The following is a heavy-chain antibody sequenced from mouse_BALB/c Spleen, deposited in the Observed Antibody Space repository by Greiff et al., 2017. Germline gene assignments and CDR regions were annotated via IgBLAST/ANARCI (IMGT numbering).Heavy chain of an antibody. CDR1: GFSLTSYG. Sequence: QVQLKQSGPGLVQPSQSLSITCTVSGFSLTSYGVHWVRQSPGKGLEWLGVIWSGGSTDYNAAFISRLSISKDNSKSQVFFKMNSLQANDTAIYYCASQVVARYYAMDYWGQGTSVTVSS. V-gene: IGHV2-2*02. D-gene: IGHD1-1*01. CDR3: ASQVVARYYAMDY. CDR2: IWSGGST. J-gene: IGHJ4*01.